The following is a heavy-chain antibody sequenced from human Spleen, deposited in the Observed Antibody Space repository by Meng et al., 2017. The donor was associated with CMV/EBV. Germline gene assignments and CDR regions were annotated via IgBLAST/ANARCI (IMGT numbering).Heavy chain of an antibody. J-gene: IGHJ4*02. Sequence: SGYTFTGYYIHWVRQAPGQGLEWMGWINPNIGGTNYAQKFQGRVTMTRDTSIRTAYMELSSLRFDDTAVYYCARSPIVGATSGFDYWGQGTLVTVSS. V-gene: IGHV1-2*02. CDR1: GYTFTGYY. CDR3: ARSPIVGATSGFDY. CDR2: INPNIGGT. D-gene: IGHD1-26*01.